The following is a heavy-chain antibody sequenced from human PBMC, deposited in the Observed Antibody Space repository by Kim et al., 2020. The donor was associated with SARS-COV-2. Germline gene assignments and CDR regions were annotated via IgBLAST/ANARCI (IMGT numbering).Heavy chain of an antibody. D-gene: IGHD3-22*01. CDR2: IYYSGST. J-gene: IGHJ3*02. CDR1: GGSISSGGYY. Sequence: SETLSLTCTVSGGSISSGGYYWSWIRQHPGKGLEWIGYIYYSGSTYYNPSLKSRVTISVDTSKNQFSLKLSSVTAADTAVYYCAREKNYYDRSANAFDIWGQGTMVTVSS. CDR3: AREKNYYDRSANAFDI. V-gene: IGHV4-31*03.